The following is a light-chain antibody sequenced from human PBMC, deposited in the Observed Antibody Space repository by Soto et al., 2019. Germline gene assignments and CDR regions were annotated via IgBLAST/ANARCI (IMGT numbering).Light chain of an antibody. CDR2: DVS. V-gene: IGLV2-14*01. CDR3: CSYTSSSTII. CDR1: SSDVGAYDY. Sequence: QSVLTQPASVSGSPGQSITISCTGTSSDVGAYDYVSWYLQHPGKAPKLIISDVSNRPSGISSRFSGSKSGNTASLTISGLQAEDEADYYCCSYTSSSTIIFGGGTKLTVL. J-gene: IGLJ2*01.